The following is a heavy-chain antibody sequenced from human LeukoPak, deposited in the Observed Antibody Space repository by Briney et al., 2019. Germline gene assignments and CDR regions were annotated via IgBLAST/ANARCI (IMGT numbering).Heavy chain of an antibody. CDR1: GGSISSGGYY. V-gene: IGHV4-31*03. J-gene: IGHJ4*02. CDR2: VYYSGST. Sequence: SETLSLTCTVSGGSISSGGYYWSWIRQHPGKGLEWIGYVYYSGSTYYNPSLKSRVTISVDTSKNQFSLKLSSVTAADTAVYYCARDQYSNPRNWGQGTLVTVSS. D-gene: IGHD4-11*01. CDR3: ARDQYSNPRN.